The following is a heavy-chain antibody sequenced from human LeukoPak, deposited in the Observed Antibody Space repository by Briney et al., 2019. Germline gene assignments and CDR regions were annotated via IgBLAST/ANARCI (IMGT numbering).Heavy chain of an antibody. CDR2: IIPIFGTA. V-gene: IGHV1-69*13. CDR1: GYTFTSYA. D-gene: IGHD5-18*01. Sequence: ASVKVSCKASGYTFTSYAISWVRQAPGQGLEWMGGIIPIFGTANYAQKFQGRVTITADESTSTAYMELSSLRSEDTAVYYCAIGRDTAMVQDYYYYGIDVWGQGTTVTVSS. CDR3: AIGRDTAMVQDYYYYGIDV. J-gene: IGHJ6*02.